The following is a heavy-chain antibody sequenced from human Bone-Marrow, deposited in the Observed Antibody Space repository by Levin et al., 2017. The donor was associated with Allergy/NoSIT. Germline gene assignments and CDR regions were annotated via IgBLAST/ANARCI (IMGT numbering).Heavy chain of an antibody. CDR3: AKDQMGNWHSLHYYGIDV. Sequence: GESLKISCAASGFMFSAYAMTWVRQGPGKGLEWVSAISTSGGTTYYADSVRGRFTISRDNSKNTLYLQMNSLTAEDTAVYYYAKDQMGNWHSLHYYGIDVWGQGTTVTVSS. D-gene: IGHD1-7*01. CDR2: ISTSGGTT. V-gene: IGHV3-23*01. CDR1: GFMFSAYA. J-gene: IGHJ6*02.